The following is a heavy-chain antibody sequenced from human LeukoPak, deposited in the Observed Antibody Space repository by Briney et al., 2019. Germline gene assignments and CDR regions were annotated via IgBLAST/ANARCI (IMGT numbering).Heavy chain of an antibody. J-gene: IGHJ4*02. CDR1: GVSLSTSGVG. CDR2: IYWDDDK. Sequence: SGPTLVKTTQTLTPTCTFSGVSLSTSGVGVGWIPQPPGKAPEWLALIYWDDDKRYSPSLKSRLNITKDTSKNQVVLTMTNMDPVDTATYYCAHHTTAAAMDYWGQGTLVTVSS. D-gene: IGHD6-13*01. CDR3: AHHTTAAAMDY. V-gene: IGHV2-5*02.